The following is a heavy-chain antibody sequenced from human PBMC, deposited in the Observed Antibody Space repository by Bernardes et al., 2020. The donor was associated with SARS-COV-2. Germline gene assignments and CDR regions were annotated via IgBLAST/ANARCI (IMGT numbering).Heavy chain of an antibody. D-gene: IGHD3-10*01. Sequence: GGSLRLSCAASGFTFDDYAMHWVRQAPGKGLEWVSGISWNSGSIGYADSVKGRFTISRDNAKNSLYLQMNSLRAEDTALYYCAKDGGLLWFGELSNGMDVWGQGTTVTVSS. CDR1: GFTFDDYA. J-gene: IGHJ6*02. CDR2: ISWNSGSI. V-gene: IGHV3-9*01. CDR3: AKDGGLLWFGELSNGMDV.